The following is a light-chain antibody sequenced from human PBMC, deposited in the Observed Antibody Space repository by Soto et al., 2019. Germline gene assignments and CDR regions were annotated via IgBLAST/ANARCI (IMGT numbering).Light chain of an antibody. CDR2: GAS. Sequence: EIVMTQSPATLSVSPGERATLSCRASHSVSSDLAWYQQKPGLAPRLLIYGASTRATGIPARFSGSGSGTEFTLTISSLQSEDFAVYYCQQYKNWPYTFGQGTKLEIK. V-gene: IGKV3-15*01. CDR1: HSVSSD. CDR3: QQYKNWPYT. J-gene: IGKJ2*01.